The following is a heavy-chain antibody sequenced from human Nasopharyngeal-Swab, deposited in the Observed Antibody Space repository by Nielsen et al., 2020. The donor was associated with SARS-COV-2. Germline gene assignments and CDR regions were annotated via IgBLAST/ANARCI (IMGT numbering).Heavy chain of an antibody. Sequence: GESLKISCAAAGFSFSSYWMNWVRQAPGKGLEWVANIKQDGSEKYYVDSVKGRFTVSRDNAKKSLYLQMSSLRGEDTAVYYCAIESSAADYWGQGTLVTVSS. CDR2: IKQDGSEK. V-gene: IGHV3-7*01. CDR3: AIESSAADY. J-gene: IGHJ1*01. D-gene: IGHD6-13*01. CDR1: GFSFSSYW.